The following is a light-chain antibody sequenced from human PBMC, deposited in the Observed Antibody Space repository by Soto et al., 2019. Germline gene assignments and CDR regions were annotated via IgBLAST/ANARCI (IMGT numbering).Light chain of an antibody. CDR2: EVS. J-gene: IGLJ1*01. V-gene: IGLV2-14*01. Sequence: QSVLTQPASVSGSPGQSITISCTGTSSDVGGYNYVSWYQQHPGKAPNLMIYEVSNRPSGVSNRFSGSKSGNTASLTISGLQAEDEADYYCSSYTISSTPYVFGNGTKVTVL. CDR1: SSDVGGYNY. CDR3: SSYTISSTPYV.